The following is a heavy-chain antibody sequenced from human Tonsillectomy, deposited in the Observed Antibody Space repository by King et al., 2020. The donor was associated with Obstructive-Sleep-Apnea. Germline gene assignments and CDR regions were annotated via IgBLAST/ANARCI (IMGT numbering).Heavy chain of an antibody. CDR2: INPSGGST. D-gene: IGHD3-22*01. V-gene: IGHV1-46*01. CDR3: ARDFYYDSSGYWDPRTVHDYYYYYGMDV. J-gene: IGHJ6*02. CDR1: GYTFTSYY. Sequence: QLVQSGAEVKKPGASVKVSCKASGYTFTSYYMHWVRQAPGQGLEWMGIINPSGGSTSYAQKFQGRVTMTRDTSTSTVYMELSSLRSEDTAVYYCARDFYYDSSGYWDPRTVHDYYYYYGMDVWGQGTTVTVSS.